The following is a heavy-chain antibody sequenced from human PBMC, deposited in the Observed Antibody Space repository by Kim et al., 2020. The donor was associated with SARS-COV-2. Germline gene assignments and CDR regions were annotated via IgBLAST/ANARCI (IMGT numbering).Heavy chain of an antibody. Sequence: SETLSLTCTVSGGSISSSSYYWGWIRQPPGKGLEWIGSIYYSGSTYYNPSLKSRVTISVDTSKNQFSLKLSSVTAADTAVYYCARQPQDIAAALDAFDIWGQGTMVTVSS. V-gene: IGHV4-39*01. D-gene: IGHD6-13*01. J-gene: IGHJ3*02. CDR3: ARQPQDIAAALDAFDI. CDR2: IYYSGST. CDR1: GGSISSSSYY.